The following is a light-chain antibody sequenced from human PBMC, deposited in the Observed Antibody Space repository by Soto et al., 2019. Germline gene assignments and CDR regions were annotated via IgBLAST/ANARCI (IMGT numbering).Light chain of an antibody. Sequence: QSALTQPASGNGSPGQSITISCTGTSSDVGGYNYVSWYQHHPGKAPKLIIYDVTNRPSGVSNPFSGSKSGNTASLTISGLQPEDEADYYCSSYTTSNTRQIVFGTGTKVTVL. V-gene: IGLV2-14*03. J-gene: IGLJ1*01. CDR2: DVT. CDR3: SSYTTSNTRQIV. CDR1: SSDVGGYNY.